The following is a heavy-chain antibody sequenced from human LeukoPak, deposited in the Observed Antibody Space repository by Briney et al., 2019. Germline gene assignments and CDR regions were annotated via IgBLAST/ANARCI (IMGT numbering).Heavy chain of an antibody. V-gene: IGHV4-38-2*01. CDR2: IHHSGYT. D-gene: IGHD3-22*01. CDR3: ARASNSGYYYFDY. J-gene: IGHJ4*02. Sequence: PSETLSLTCAVSGYSITTSFYWGWIRQPPRKGPEWIGIIHHSGYTYYNPSLKSRVPMSLNTSKKQFSLHLSSVTAADTALYYCARASNSGYYYFDYWGQGTLVTVSS. CDR1: GYSITTSFY.